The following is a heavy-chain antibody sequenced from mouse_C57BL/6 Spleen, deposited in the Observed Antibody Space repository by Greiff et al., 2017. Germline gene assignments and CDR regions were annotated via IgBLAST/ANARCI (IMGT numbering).Heavy chain of an antibody. CDR1: GFTFSSYT. V-gene: IGHV5-9*01. Sequence: EVNLVESGGGLVKPGGSLKLSCAASGFTFSSYTMSWVRQTPEKRLEWVATISGGGGNTYYPDSVKGRFTISRDNAKNTLYLQMSSLRSEDTALYYCARHRDYYGSRDAMDYWGQGTSVTVSS. CDR3: ARHRDYYGSRDAMDY. D-gene: IGHD1-1*01. CDR2: ISGGGGNT. J-gene: IGHJ4*01.